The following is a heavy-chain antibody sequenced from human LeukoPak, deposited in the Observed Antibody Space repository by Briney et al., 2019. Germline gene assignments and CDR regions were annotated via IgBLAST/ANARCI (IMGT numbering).Heavy chain of an antibody. D-gene: IGHD2-2*01. CDR3: ARLLGTAANDAFDI. Sequence: ASVKVSCKASGYTFTSYGISWVRQAPGQGLEWMGWISAYNGNTNYAQKLQGRVTITTDTSTSTAYMELRSLRSDDTAVYYCARLLGTAANDAFDIWGQGTMVTVSS. CDR1: GYTFTSYG. V-gene: IGHV1-18*01. J-gene: IGHJ3*02. CDR2: ISAYNGNT.